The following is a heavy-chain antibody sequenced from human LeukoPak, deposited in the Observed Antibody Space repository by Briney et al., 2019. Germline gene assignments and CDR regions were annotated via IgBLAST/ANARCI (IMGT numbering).Heavy chain of an antibody. CDR3: ARTEANWRYYFDY. D-gene: IGHD7-27*01. V-gene: IGHV4-59*12. CDR2: IYYSGST. Sequence: PSETLSLTCTLSGGSISSYYWTWIRQPPGKGLEWIGYIYYSGSTNYNPSLKSRVTISVDKSKNQFSLKLSSVTAADTAVYYCARTEANWRYYFDYWGQGTLVTVSS. J-gene: IGHJ4*02. CDR1: GGSISSYY.